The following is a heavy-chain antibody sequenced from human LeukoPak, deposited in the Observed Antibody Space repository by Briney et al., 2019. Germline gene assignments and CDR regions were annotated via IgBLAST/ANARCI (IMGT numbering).Heavy chain of an antibody. Sequence: ASVKVSCKASGYTFTSYYIHWVRQAPGQGLEWMGISNPSGGSSNYAQKFQGRVTMTRDTSTSTAYMELRSLRSDDTAVYYCARDRNEEEWELAYWGQGTLVTVSS. CDR3: ARDRNEEEWELAY. CDR1: GYTFTSYY. D-gene: IGHD1-26*01. CDR2: SNPSGGSS. J-gene: IGHJ4*02. V-gene: IGHV1-46*01.